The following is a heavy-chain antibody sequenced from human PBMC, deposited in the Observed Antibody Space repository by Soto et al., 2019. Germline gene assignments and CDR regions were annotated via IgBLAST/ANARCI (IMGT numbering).Heavy chain of an antibody. CDR2: FDPEDGET. D-gene: IGHD1-26*01. CDR1: GYTLTELS. CDR3: ATAPWELPRVGWFDP. Sequence: GASVKVSCKVSGYTLTELSMHWVRQAPGKGLEWMGGFDPEDGETIYAQKFQGRVTMTEDTSTDTAYMELSSLRSEDTAVYYCATAPWELPRVGWFDPWGQGTLVTVSS. V-gene: IGHV1-24*01. J-gene: IGHJ5*02.